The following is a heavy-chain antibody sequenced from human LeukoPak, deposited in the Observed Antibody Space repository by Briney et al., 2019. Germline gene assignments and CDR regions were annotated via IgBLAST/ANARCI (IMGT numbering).Heavy chain of an antibody. D-gene: IGHD2-15*01. Sequence: PSETLSLTCAVYGGSSSGYYWSWIRQPPGKGLEWIGEINHSGSTNYNPSLKSRVTISVDTSKNQFSLKLSSVTAADTAVYYCARAARGEGCSGGSCYSPVGMDVWGKGTTVTVSS. CDR3: ARAARGEGCSGGSCYSPVGMDV. V-gene: IGHV4-34*01. J-gene: IGHJ6*04. CDR2: INHSGST. CDR1: GGSSSGYY.